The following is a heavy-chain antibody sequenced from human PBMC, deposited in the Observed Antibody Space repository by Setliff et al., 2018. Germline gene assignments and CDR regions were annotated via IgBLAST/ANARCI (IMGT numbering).Heavy chain of an antibody. J-gene: IGHJ5*02. CDR3: ARVGGVPWYGDYYQGWFDP. D-gene: IGHD4-17*01. Sequence: PSETLSLTCSVYGESFSNNYWSWIRQSPGRGLEWIGESNHGGSTSYNPSLKSRATISVDKSKNQFSLKLTSMTAADTAVYNCARVGGVPWYGDYYQGWFDPWGQGTLVTV. CDR2: SNHGGST. V-gene: IGHV4-34*01. CDR1: GESFSNNY.